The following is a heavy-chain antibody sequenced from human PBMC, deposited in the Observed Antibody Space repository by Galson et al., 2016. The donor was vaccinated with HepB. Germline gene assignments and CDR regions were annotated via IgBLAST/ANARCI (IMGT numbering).Heavy chain of an antibody. V-gene: IGHV3-53*01. CDR2: IYMGGRT. CDR3: FRRPRIVIFGEVNDAFEI. D-gene: IGHD3/OR15-3a*01. CDR1: GISVSSNY. Sequence: SLRLSCAASGISVSSNYMSWVRQAPGKGLEWVSVIYMGGRTYYADSVKGRFTISRDISNNTLFLQMNSLRAEDTAVYYCFRRPRIVIFGEVNDAFEIWGQGTMVTVSS. J-gene: IGHJ3*02.